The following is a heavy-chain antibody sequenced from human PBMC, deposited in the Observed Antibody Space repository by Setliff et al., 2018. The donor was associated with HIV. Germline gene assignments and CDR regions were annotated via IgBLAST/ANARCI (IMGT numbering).Heavy chain of an antibody. CDR3: ARAQGVDYADSLGY. CDR2: IYSGGST. CDR1: GGSIGSGGYY. D-gene: IGHD4-17*01. J-gene: IGHJ4*02. V-gene: IGHV3-53*01. Sequence: ETLSLTCTVSGGSIGSGGYYWSWIRQHPGKGLEWVSVIYSGGSTYYADSVKGRFTISRDYTKNRLYLQMSTLRAEDTAVYYCARAQGVDYADSLGYWGQGTLVTVSS.